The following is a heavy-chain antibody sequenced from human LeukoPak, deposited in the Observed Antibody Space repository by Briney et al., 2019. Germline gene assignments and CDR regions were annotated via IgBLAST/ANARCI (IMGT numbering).Heavy chain of an antibody. CDR3: ARGGAYYYGSGTNWFDP. Sequence: SETLSLTCTVSGGSISSYYWSWIRQPPGKGLEWIGYIYYSGSTNYNPSLKSRVTISVDTSKNQFSLKLSSVTAADTAVYYCARGGAYYYGSGTNWFDPWGQGTLVTVSS. J-gene: IGHJ5*02. V-gene: IGHV4-59*08. CDR1: GGSISSYY. D-gene: IGHD3-10*01. CDR2: IYYSGST.